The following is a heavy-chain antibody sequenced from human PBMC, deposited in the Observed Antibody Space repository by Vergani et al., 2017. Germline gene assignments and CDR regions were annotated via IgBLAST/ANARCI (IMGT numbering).Heavy chain of an antibody. V-gene: IGHV4-39*07. CDR2: IYYSGST. CDR3: ARDSEDGSGSYDGFDP. CDR1: GGSISSSSYY. Sequence: QLQLQESGPGLVKPSETLSLTCTVSGGSISSSSYYWGWIRQPPGKGLEWIGSIYYSGSTYYNPSLNSRVIISVDTSKNQFSLKLSSVTAADTAVYYCARDSEDGSGSYDGFDPWGQGTLVTVSS. J-gene: IGHJ5*02. D-gene: IGHD3-10*01.